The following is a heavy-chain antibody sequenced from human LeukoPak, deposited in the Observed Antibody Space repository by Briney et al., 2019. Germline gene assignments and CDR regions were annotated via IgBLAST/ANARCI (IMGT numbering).Heavy chain of an antibody. J-gene: IGHJ5*02. V-gene: IGHV3-7*01. CDR1: GFTFSSYW. Sequence: GGSLRLSCTASGFTFSSYWMSWVRQAPGKGLEWVANIKQDGSAKYYVDSVKDRFTISRDNAKNSLYLQMNSLRAEDTAVYYCAQEHADSSGYYYVPNWFDPWGQGTLVIVSS. CDR3: AQEHADSSGYYYVPNWFDP. D-gene: IGHD3-22*01. CDR2: IKQDGSAK.